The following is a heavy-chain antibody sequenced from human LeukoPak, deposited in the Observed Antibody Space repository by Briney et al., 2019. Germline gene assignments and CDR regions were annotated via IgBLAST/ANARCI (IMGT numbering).Heavy chain of an antibody. CDR1: GGTFSSYA. J-gene: IGHJ6*02. Sequence: GASVKVSCKASGGTFSSYAISWVRQAPGQGLEWMGGVIPIFGTTKYEQKFQGRVTITADESTSTGYMDLSSLRSEDTAVYYCARGQYEYSTSSDGYYYYGMEVWGQGTTVTVSS. CDR2: VIPIFGTT. V-gene: IGHV1-69*13. CDR3: ARGQYEYSTSSDGYYYYGMEV. D-gene: IGHD6-6*01.